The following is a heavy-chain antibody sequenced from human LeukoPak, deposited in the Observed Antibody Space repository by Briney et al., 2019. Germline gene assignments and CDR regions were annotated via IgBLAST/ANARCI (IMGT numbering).Heavy chain of an antibody. D-gene: IGHD6-13*01. CDR2: INAGNGNT. Sequence: ASVTVSCKASGYTFTSYAMHWVRQAPGQRLEWMGWINAGNGNTKYSQKFQGRVTITRDTSASTAYMELSSLRSGDTAVYYCARSESSWYQTFDYRGQGTLVTVSS. V-gene: IGHV1-3*01. CDR1: GYTFTSYA. J-gene: IGHJ4*02. CDR3: ARSESSWYQTFDY.